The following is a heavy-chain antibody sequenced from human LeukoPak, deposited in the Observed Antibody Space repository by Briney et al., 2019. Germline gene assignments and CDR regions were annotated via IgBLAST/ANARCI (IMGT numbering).Heavy chain of an antibody. V-gene: IGHV3-23*01. J-gene: IGHJ4*02. CDR3: ANRDGFNYGHY. D-gene: IGHD5-24*01. CDR1: GFTFSSYA. Sequence: GGSLRLSCAASGFTFSSYAMSWVRQAPGKGLEWVSAISGSGGSTYYADSAKGRFTISRDNSKNTLYLRMDSLRAEDTAVYYCANRDGFNYGHYWGQGTLVTVSS. CDR2: ISGSGGST.